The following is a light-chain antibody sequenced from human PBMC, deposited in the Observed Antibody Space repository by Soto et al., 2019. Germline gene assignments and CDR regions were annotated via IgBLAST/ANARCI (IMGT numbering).Light chain of an antibody. V-gene: IGLV1-40*01. CDR3: QSYDSSLSAVV. J-gene: IGLJ2*01. Sequence: QAVVTQPPSVSGAPGQGVTISCTGTSSNIGTGYDVHWYRQFPGTAPKLLIYDDTNRPSGVPDRFSGSKSGTSASLAITGLQAEDEADYYCQSYDSSLSAVVFGGGTKLTVL. CDR2: DDT. CDR1: SSNIGTGYD.